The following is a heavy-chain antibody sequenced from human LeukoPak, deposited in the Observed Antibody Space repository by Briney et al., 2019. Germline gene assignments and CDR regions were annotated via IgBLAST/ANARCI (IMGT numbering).Heavy chain of an antibody. CDR1: GGSFSGYY. V-gene: IGHV4-34*01. CDR3: ARGPQIGYYGMDV. CDR2: INHSGST. Sequence: SETLSLTCAVYGGSFSGYYWSSIRQPPGKGLEWIGEINHSGSTNYNPSLKSRVTISVDTSKNQFSLKLSSVTAADTAVYYCARGPQIGYYGMDVWGQGTTVTVSS. D-gene: IGHD3-3*01. J-gene: IGHJ6*02.